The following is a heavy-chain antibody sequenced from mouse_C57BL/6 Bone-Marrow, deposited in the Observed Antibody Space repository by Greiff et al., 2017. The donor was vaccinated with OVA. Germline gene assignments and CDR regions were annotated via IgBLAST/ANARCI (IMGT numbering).Heavy chain of an antibody. Sequence: VQLQQSGPELVKPGASVKISCKASGYSFTDYNMNWVKQSNGKSLEWIGVINPNYGTTNYNQKFKVKATLTVDQSSSTAYMQLNSLTSEDSEVYYCEITAQATLAYWGQGTLVTVSA. D-gene: IGHD3-2*02. V-gene: IGHV1-39*01. J-gene: IGHJ3*01. CDR2: INPNYGTT. CDR3: EITAQATLAY. CDR1: GYSFTDYN.